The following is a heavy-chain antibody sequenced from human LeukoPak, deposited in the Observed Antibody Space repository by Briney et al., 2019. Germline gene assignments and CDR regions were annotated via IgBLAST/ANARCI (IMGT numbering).Heavy chain of an antibody. CDR3: TRVITFGGVGPYGMDV. D-gene: IGHD3-16*01. V-gene: IGHV3-49*04. J-gene: IGHJ6*02. CDR1: GFTFGDYA. Sequence: GGSLRLSCTASGFTFGDYAMTWVRQAPGKGLEWVGFFRTKAYGGTTEYAASVKGRFTISRDDSKSIAYLQMNSLKTEDTAVYCCTRVITFGGVGPYGMDVWGQGTTVTVSS. CDR2: FRTKAYGGTT.